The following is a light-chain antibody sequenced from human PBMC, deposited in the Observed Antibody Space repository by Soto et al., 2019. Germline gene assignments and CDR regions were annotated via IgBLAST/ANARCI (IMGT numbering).Light chain of an antibody. Sequence: EIVLTQSPGTLSLSPGERATLSCRASQSVSSSYLAWYQQKPGQAPRLLIYGASSRATGIPDRFSGSGSGTDFTLTISRLEPEDFAVYYCQQYGSSPRTFVQGPKLEIK. CDR1: QSVSSSY. CDR3: QQYGSSPRT. J-gene: IGKJ2*01. V-gene: IGKV3-20*01. CDR2: GAS.